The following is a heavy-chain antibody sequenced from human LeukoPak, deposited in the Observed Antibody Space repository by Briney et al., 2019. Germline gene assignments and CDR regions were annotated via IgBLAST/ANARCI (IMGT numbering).Heavy chain of an antibody. Sequence: ASVKVSCNTSGYTFTSYGISWVRQAPGQGLEYMGWINTYNGHTNYAQKLQGRVTVTTDTSTSTAYLELRSLRSDDPAVYYCARDGPRGYFQHWGQGTLITVSS. CDR3: ARDGPRGYFQH. CDR2: INTYNGHT. V-gene: IGHV1-18*01. D-gene: IGHD1-14*01. J-gene: IGHJ1*01. CDR1: GYTFTSYG.